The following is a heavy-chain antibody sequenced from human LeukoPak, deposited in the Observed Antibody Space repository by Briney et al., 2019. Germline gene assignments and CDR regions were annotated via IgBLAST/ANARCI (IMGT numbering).Heavy chain of an antibody. V-gene: IGHV4-30-4*01. D-gene: IGHD3-22*01. CDR1: GVSISSGDYY. J-gene: IGHJ5*02. CDR3: ARPYYYDSRIDP. CDR2: TYYSGST. Sequence: SETLSLTCTVSGVSISSGDYYWSWIRQPPGKGLEWIGYTYYSGSTYYNPSLKSRVTISVDTSKNQFSLKLSSVTAADTAVYYCARPYYYDSRIDPWGQEPGSPSPQ.